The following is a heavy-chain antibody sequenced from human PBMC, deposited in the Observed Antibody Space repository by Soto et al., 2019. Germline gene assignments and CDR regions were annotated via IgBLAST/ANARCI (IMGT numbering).Heavy chain of an antibody. J-gene: IGHJ5*01. Sequence: GGYVKLSSAAPQFTFSMYGMHWVGLAPDKGLEWVAVISYDGSNKYYADSVKGRFTISRDNSKNTLYLQMNSLRAEDTAVYYCAKDHFLWSGTPHPLPSIDSWG. V-gene: IGHV3-30*18. CDR2: ISYDGSNK. CDR1: QFTFSMYG. CDR3: AKDHFLWSGTPHPLPSIDS. D-gene: IGHD1-7*01.